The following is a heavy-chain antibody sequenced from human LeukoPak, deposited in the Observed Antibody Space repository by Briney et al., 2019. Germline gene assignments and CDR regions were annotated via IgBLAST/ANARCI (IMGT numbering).Heavy chain of an antibody. V-gene: IGHV4-4*02. CDR1: GGSVINTNW. D-gene: IGHD3-22*01. J-gene: IGHJ4*02. CDR2: IYYSGST. Sequence: PSETLSLTCGVSGGSVINTNWWTWVRQPPGKGLEWIGYIYYSGSTNYNPSLKSRVTISVDTSKNQFSLKLSSVTAADTAVCYCARGADSSGYYSIFYFDYWGQGTLVTVSS. CDR3: ARGADSSGYYSIFYFDY.